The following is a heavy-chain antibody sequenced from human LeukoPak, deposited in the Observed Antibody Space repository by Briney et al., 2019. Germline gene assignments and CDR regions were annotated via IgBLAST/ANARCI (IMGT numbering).Heavy chain of an antibody. V-gene: IGHV4-59*01. J-gene: IGHJ5*02. Sequence: PSETLSLTCTVSGGSISSYYWSWIRQPPGKGLEWIGYIYYSGSTNYNPSLKSRVTISVDTSKNHFSLKLSSVTAADTAVYYCARGPEGYCSGGSCYWFDPWGQGTLVTVSS. CDR3: ARGPEGYCSGGSCYWFDP. CDR1: GGSISSYY. CDR2: IYYSGST. D-gene: IGHD2-15*01.